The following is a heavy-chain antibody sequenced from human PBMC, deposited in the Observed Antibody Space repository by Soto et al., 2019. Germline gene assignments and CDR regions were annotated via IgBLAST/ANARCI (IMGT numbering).Heavy chain of an antibody. J-gene: IGHJ1*01. CDR3: AKHPDVDYIFYFQQ. D-gene: IGHD3-3*02. Sequence: EVHLLDSGGALVQPGGSLSLSCAASGFTFSGYSMIWVRQSASKGLEWVASILGSDGSTFYTDSVKGRFTISRDDSKNTLFLEMTSLRPEDTAVYYCAKHPDVDYIFYFQQWGQGTLVTVSS. CDR2: ILGSDGST. V-gene: IGHV3-23*01. CDR1: GFTFSGYS.